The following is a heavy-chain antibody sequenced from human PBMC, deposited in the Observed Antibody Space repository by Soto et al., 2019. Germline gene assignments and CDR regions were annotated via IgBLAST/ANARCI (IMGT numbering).Heavy chain of an antibody. CDR3: AKLDSLRTTVSMGAFDY. CDR1: GFTFSSYA. D-gene: IGHD4-17*01. CDR2: ISGSGGST. Sequence: GGSLRLSCAASGFTFSSYAMSWVRQAPGKGLEWVSAISGSGGSTYYADSVKGRFTISRDNSKNTLYLQMNSLRAEDTAVYYCAKLDSLRTTVSMGAFDYWGQGTLVTVSS. J-gene: IGHJ4*02. V-gene: IGHV3-23*01.